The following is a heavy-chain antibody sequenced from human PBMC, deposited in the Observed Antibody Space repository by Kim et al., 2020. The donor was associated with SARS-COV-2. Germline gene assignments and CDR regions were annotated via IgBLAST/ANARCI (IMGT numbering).Heavy chain of an antibody. CDR3: ASRSVAPAGTF. CDR2: IKQDGSEK. V-gene: IGHV3-7*01. CDR1: GFIFSSYW. Sequence: GGSLRLSCAASGFIFSSYWMNWVRQAPGKGLEWVANIKQDGSEKYYVDSVKGRFTISRDNAKNSLYLQMNSLRAEDTAVYYCASRSVAPAGTFWGQGTLV. J-gene: IGHJ4*02. D-gene: IGHD6-13*01.